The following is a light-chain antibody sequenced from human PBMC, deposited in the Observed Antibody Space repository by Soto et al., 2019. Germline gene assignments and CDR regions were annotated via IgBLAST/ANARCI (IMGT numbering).Light chain of an antibody. J-gene: IGLJ2*01. V-gene: IGLV2-23*01. CDR3: FSYAGSHVV. CDR1: SSDVGSYNL. CDR2: EGS. Sequence: QAALTQPASVSGSPGQSITISCTGTSSDVGSYNLVSWYQQQPGKAPKLMIYEGSKRPSGVSNRFSGSKSGNTASLTISGLQADDYADYYCFSYAGSHVVFGGGTKVTVL.